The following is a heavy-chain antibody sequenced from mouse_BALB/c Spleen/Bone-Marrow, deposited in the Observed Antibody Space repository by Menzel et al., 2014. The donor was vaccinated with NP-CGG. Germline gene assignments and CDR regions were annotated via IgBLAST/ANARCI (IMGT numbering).Heavy chain of an antibody. CDR2: IYPSDSYT. CDR3: TRGTWYYSDY. V-gene: IGHV1-69*02. Sequence: QVQLQQSGAELVRPGASVKLSCKASGYTFTSYWINWVKQRPGQGLEWIGNIYPSDSYTNYNQKFKDKATLTVDKSSSTAYMQLSSPTSEDSAVYYCTRGTWYYSDYWGQGTTLTVSS. D-gene: IGHD1-1*02. CDR1: GYTFTSYW. J-gene: IGHJ2*01.